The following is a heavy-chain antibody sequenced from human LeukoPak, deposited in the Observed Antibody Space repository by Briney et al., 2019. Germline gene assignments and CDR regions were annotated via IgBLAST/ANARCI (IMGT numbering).Heavy chain of an antibody. CDR2: ICGSGGST. CDR3: AKSRIVVVITPTFTY. Sequence: PGGSLRLSCAASGFTLSSYAMSWVRQAPGKGPEWVSAICGSGGSTYYAHTVKGRFTISRDNSKNTLYLKRKSLRVKDTAVYYVAKSRIVVVITPTFTYWGKGTLVTAS. V-gene: IGHV3-23*01. D-gene: IGHD3-22*01. J-gene: IGHJ4*02. CDR1: GFTLSSYA.